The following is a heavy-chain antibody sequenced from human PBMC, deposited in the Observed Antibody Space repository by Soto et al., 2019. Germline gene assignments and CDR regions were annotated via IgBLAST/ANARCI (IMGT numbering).Heavy chain of an antibody. V-gene: IGHV1-69*13. CDR1: GGTCSSYA. CDR3: ARDLTYYYGSGSYKGDAFDI. D-gene: IGHD3-10*01. CDR2: IIPIFGTA. Sequence: ASVKVSCKASGGTCSSYAISWVRQAPGQGLEWMGGIIPIFGTANYAQKFQGRVTITADESTSTAYMELSSLRSEDTAVYYCARDLTYYYGSGSYKGDAFDIWGQGTMVTVSS. J-gene: IGHJ3*02.